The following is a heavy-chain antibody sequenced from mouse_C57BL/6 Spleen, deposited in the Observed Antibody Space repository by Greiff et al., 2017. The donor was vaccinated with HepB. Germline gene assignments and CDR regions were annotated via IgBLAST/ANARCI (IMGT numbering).Heavy chain of an antibody. Sequence: VQLQQSGPELVKPGASVKISCKASGYSFTGYYMNWVKQSPEKSLEWIGEINPSTGGTTYNQKFKAKATLTVDKSSSTAYMQLKSLTSEDSAAYYGAFYDYDEGFAYWGQGTLVTVSA. V-gene: IGHV1-42*01. J-gene: IGHJ3*01. CDR2: INPSTGGT. CDR1: GYSFTGYY. CDR3: AFYDYDEGFAY. D-gene: IGHD2-4*01.